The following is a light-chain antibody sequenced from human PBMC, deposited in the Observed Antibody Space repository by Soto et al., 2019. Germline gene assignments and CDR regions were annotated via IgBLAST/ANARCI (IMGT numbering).Light chain of an antibody. CDR1: EGIKEY. CDR2: ASS. Sequence: QMYQSASAVSAKQGDRVTIACRASEGIKEYVAWYQQKPGRSPKVLIYASSTSQSGVPSRFSGSGSGTDFTLTISSLQPEDVATYYSPNSDTVPWAFAQGTKVAIK. V-gene: IGKV1-27*01. CDR3: PNSDTVPWA. J-gene: IGKJ1*01.